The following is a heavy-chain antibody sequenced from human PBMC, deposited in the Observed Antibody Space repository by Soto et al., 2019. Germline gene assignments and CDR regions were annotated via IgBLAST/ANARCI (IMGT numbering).Heavy chain of an antibody. V-gene: IGHV3-48*01. CDR2: ISSSSSTI. D-gene: IGHD1-26*01. CDR1: GFTFSSYS. Sequence: PGESLKISCAASGFTFSSYSMNWVRQAPGKGLEWVSYISSSSSTIYYADSVKGRFTISRDNAKNSLYLQMNSLRAEDKAVYYCARHSAYGIGYCGQLNLVTVSA. J-gene: IGHJ4*02. CDR3: ARHSAYGIGY.